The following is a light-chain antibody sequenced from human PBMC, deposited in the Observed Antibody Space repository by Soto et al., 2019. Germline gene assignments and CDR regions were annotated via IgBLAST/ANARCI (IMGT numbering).Light chain of an antibody. V-gene: IGLV2-14*01. CDR2: EVS. Sequence: QSVLTQPASVSGSPGQSITISCTGTSSDVGRYNYVSWYQQHPGKAPKLMIYEVSNRPSGVSNRFSASKSGNTASLTISGLQAEDEADYYCTSYTSSTPVVFGGGTKLTVL. J-gene: IGLJ2*01. CDR1: SSDVGRYNY. CDR3: TSYTSSTPVV.